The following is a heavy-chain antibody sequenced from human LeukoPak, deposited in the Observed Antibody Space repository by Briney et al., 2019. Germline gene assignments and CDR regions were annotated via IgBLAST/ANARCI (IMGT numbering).Heavy chain of an antibody. CDR2: INHSGST. D-gene: IGHD3-10*01. J-gene: IGHJ4*02. V-gene: IGHV4-34*01. Sequence: PSETLSLTCAVYGGSFSGYYWSWIRQPPGKGLEWIGEINHSGSTNYNPSLKSRVTILVDTSKNQFSLKLSSVTAADTAVYYCARMDYYGSGRIDYWGQGTLVTVSS. CDR3: ARMDYYGSGRIDY. CDR1: GGSFSGYY.